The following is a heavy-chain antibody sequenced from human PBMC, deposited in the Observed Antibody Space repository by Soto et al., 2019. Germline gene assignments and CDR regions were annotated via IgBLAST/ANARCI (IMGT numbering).Heavy chain of an antibody. Sequence: SETLSLTCAVYGGSFSGYYLSWIRQPPGKGLEWIGEINHSGSTNYNLSLKSRVTISVDTSKNQFSLKLSSVTAADTAVYYCARGTTVTTTPFDYWGQGTLVTVSS. CDR1: GGSFSGYY. CDR3: ARGTTVTTTPFDY. CDR2: INHSGST. J-gene: IGHJ4*02. D-gene: IGHD4-4*01. V-gene: IGHV4-34*01.